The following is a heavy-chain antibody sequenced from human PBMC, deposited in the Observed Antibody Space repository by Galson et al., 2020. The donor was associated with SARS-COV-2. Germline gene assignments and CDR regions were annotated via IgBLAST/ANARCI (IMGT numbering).Heavy chain of an antibody. Sequence: GGSLRLSCVASGFTFSDHHMDWVRQAPGKGLEWLGRTRNKDGGYTTQYAASVTGRFTISRDVSKNSLYLQMNSLKTDDTAVYHCVRAVPYGSGSYWGQGTLVTVSS. D-gene: IGHD3-10*01. CDR1: GFTFSDHH. V-gene: IGHV3-72*01. J-gene: IGHJ4*02. CDR2: TRNKDGGYTT. CDR3: VRAVPYGSGSY.